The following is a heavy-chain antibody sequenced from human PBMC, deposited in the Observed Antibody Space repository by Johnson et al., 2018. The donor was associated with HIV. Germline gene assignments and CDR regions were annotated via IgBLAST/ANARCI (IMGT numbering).Heavy chain of an antibody. D-gene: IGHD6-13*01. Sequence: VQLVESGGGLIQPGGSLRLSCAASGFTVSSNYMSWVRQAPGKGLEWVSVLYGGGSKYYADSVKGRFTISRDNSKNTLYLQLNSLRAEDTAVYYCASSFYQQLRAFDIWGQGTMVTVSS. J-gene: IGHJ3*02. V-gene: IGHV3-53*01. CDR1: GFTVSSNY. CDR3: ASSFYQQLRAFDI. CDR2: LYGGGSK.